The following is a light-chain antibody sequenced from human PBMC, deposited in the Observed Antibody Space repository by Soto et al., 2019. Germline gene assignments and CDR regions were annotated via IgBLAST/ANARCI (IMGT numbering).Light chain of an antibody. CDR1: ELPKEY. CDR3: LSADSSRLYV. CDR2: KDT. J-gene: IGLJ1*01. V-gene: IGLV3-25*02. Sequence: SYELTQPPSVSVSPGQTARITCSGDELPKEYAYWYQQKPGQAPLLVIYKDTERPSGIPERFSASSSGTTVTLTISGVQAEDEGDYYCLSADSSRLYVFGTGTRSPS.